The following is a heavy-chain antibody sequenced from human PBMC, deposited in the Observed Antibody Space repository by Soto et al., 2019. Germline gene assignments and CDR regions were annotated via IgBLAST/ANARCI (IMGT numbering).Heavy chain of an antibody. V-gene: IGHV4-4*07. Sequence: PSETLSLTCTVSGASISGFYWSWIRKSAGKGLEWIGRIYATGSTDYNPSLKSRVMMSVDTSKKQFSLKLRSVTAADTAVYYCVRDGTKTLRDWFDPWGQGISVTVSS. J-gene: IGHJ5*02. CDR1: GASISGFY. CDR3: VRDGTKTLRDWFDP. D-gene: IGHD1-1*01. CDR2: IYATGST.